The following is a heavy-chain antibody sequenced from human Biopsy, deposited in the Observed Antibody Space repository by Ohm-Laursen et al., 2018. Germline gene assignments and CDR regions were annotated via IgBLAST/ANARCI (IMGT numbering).Heavy chain of an antibody. Sequence: GASVKVSCKTSGYTFTSYDINWVRQATGQGLEWMGWMNPNSGNTDYAQKFQGRVTMTRNTSISTAYMELNSLRSEDTAVYYCARSSFWFGGNYYYYGMDVWGQGTTVTVSS. J-gene: IGHJ6*02. CDR2: MNPNSGNT. CDR1: GYTFTSYD. CDR3: ARSSFWFGGNYYYYGMDV. D-gene: IGHD3-10*01. V-gene: IGHV1-8*01.